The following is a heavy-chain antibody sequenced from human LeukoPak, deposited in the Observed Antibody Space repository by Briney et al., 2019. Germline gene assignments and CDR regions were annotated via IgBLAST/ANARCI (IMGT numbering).Heavy chain of an antibody. D-gene: IGHD2-2*01. V-gene: IGHV3-21*01. J-gene: IGHJ4*02. CDR3: ARAPTVLVGYCSSSSCQADY. CDR2: SDPSSTYI. Sequence: PGGSLRLSCAASGFTFRSYSMNWVRQAPGKGLEWVSASDPSSTYIYYADSVKGRFTISRDNAENSLYLQMNSLRVEDTAVYYCARAPTVLVGYCSSSSCQADYWGQGTLVTVSS. CDR1: GFTFRSYS.